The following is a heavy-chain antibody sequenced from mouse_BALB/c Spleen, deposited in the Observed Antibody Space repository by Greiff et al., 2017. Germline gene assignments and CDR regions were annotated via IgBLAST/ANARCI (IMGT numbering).Heavy chain of an antibody. CDR1: GYTFTDYA. CDR3: ATSYRYDDGDAYMDY. J-gene: IGHJ4*01. D-gene: IGHD2-14*01. V-gene: IGHV1S137*01. Sequence: QVQLKQSGAELVRPGVSVKISCKGSGYTFTDYAMHWVKQSHAKSLEWIGVISTYYGDASYNQKFKGKATMTVDKSSSTAYMELARLTSEDSAIYYCATSYRYDDGDAYMDYWGQGTSVTVSS. CDR2: ISTYYGDA.